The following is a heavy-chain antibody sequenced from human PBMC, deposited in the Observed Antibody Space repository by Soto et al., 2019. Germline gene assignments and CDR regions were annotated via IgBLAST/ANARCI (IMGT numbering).Heavy chain of an antibody. J-gene: IGHJ4*02. Sequence: QVQLVESGGGVVQPGRSLRLSCAASGFTFSSYGMHWVRQAPGKGLEWVAVIWYDGSNKCYADSVKGRFTISRDNSKNTLYLQMNSLRAEDTAVYYCASRSPALDYWGQGTLVTVSS. CDR3: ASRSPALDY. CDR2: IWYDGSNK. CDR1: GFTFSSYG. D-gene: IGHD2-2*01. V-gene: IGHV3-33*01.